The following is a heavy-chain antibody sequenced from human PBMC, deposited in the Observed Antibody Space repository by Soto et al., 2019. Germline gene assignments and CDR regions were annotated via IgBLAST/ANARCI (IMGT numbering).Heavy chain of an antibody. CDR3: ARVVILVPTASTHYYSHMDV. D-gene: IGHD2-2*01. J-gene: IGHJ6*02. CDR1: GGTFSNYA. CDR2: IIPIVGTG. Sequence: QVQLVQSGAEVRKPGSSVTVSCKASGGTFSNYAISWVLQAPGQGLEWMGGIIPIVGTGSYAQKFQGSVTITADEPTTTAYMERSSLRFEDTVVYYCARVVILVPTASTHYYSHMDVRGPGITVTVSS. V-gene: IGHV1-69*01.